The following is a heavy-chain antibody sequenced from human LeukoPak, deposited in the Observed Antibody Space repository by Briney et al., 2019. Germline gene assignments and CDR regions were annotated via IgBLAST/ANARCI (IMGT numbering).Heavy chain of an antibody. J-gene: IGHJ6*02. Sequence: PSETLSLTCTVSGGSLSSYYWSWIRQPPGKGLEWIGYIYYSGSTNYNPSLKSRVTISVDTSKNQFSLKLSSVTAADTAVYYCARGRVNTYYYYYGMDVWGQGTTVTVSS. CDR2: IYYSGST. D-gene: IGHD4-23*01. V-gene: IGHV4-59*01. CDR1: GGSLSSYY. CDR3: ARGRVNTYYYYYGMDV.